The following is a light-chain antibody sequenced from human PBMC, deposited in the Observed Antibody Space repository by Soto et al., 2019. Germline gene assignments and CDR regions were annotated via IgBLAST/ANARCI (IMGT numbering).Light chain of an antibody. CDR2: KDA. Sequence: QSVLTQPPSVSGAPGLTVTISCTGRSSNIGAGFDVHWYQHLPGTAPKLLIYKDANRPSGVPDRFSASKSGTSASLAIIGLQAEDEADYYCQSYDNSLSAWVFGGGTQLTV. CDR1: SSNIGAGFD. J-gene: IGLJ3*02. CDR3: QSYDNSLSAWV. V-gene: IGLV1-40*01.